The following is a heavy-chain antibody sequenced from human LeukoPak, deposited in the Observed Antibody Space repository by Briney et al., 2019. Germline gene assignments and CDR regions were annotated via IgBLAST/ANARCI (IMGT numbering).Heavy chain of an antibody. D-gene: IGHD3-3*01. V-gene: IGHV4-59*01. CDR2: IYYSGST. CDR1: GCSISSYC. Sequence: SGTLSLTCAASGCSISSYCWSWIRQPPGKGLEWVGDIYYSGSTNYNPSPKSRVTISVDTSKNPFYLKLSSVTAADTAVYYCARSDNTIFRVVANVPFDYWGQGTLVTVSS. CDR3: ARSDNTIFRVVANVPFDY. J-gene: IGHJ4*02.